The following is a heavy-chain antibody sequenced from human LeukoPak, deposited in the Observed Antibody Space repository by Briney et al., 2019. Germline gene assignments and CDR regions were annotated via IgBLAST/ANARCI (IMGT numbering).Heavy chain of an antibody. J-gene: IGHJ4*02. CDR3: AKDQQAVSAAYYFDS. V-gene: IGHV3-30*18. Sequence: PGGSLRLSCAASGFIFSRYALHWVRQAPGKGLEWLTVIAADGKDIKYADSVKGRFTISRDNSKSALYLQMNSLRVEGTAVYYCAKDQQAVSAAYYFDSWAREPWSPPLQ. CDR1: GFIFSRYA. CDR2: IAADGKDI. D-gene: IGHD2-2*01.